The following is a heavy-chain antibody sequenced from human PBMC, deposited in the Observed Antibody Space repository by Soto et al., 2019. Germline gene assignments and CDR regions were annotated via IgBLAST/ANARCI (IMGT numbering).Heavy chain of an antibody. D-gene: IGHD5-12*01. CDR3: ARSLGGYNYIDY. CDR1: GLTVSSNY. Sequence: GGSLRLSCAASGLTVSSNYMSWVRQAPGKGLEWVSVIYSGGSTYYADSVKGRFTISRDNSKNTLYLQMNSLRAEDTAVYYCARSLGGYNYIDYWGQGTLVTVSS. J-gene: IGHJ4*02. V-gene: IGHV3-53*01. CDR2: IYSGGST.